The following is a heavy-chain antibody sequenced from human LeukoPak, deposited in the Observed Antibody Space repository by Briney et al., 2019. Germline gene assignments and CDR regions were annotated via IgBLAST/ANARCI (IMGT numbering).Heavy chain of an antibody. CDR3: ARGGGITGIGVFDY. CDR1: GGSISSYY. J-gene: IGHJ4*02. Sequence: PSETLSLTCTVSGGSISSYYWSWIRQPPGMGLEWIGYIYYSGSTNYNPSLKSRVTISVDTSKNQFSLKLSSVTAADTAVYYCARGGGITGIGVFDYWGQGTLVTVSS. V-gene: IGHV4-59*01. D-gene: IGHD1-20*01. CDR2: IYYSGST.